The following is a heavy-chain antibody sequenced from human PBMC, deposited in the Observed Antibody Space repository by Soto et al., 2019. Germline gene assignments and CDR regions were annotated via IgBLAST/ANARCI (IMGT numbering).Heavy chain of an antibody. D-gene: IGHD6-19*01. Sequence: ASVKVSCKASGYTFTTYVISWVRQAPGQGLEWMGWISAYNGNINYAQKFQGRVTLTTDTSTSTAYMELRSLRSDDTALYYCARDGSGWSGTQYFDYRGQGTPVPVSS. CDR2: ISAYNGNI. CDR1: GYTFTTYV. V-gene: IGHV1-18*01. J-gene: IGHJ4*02. CDR3: ARDGSGWSGTQYFDY.